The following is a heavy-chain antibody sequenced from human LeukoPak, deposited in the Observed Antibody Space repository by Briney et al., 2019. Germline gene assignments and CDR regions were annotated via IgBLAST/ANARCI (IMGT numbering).Heavy chain of an antibody. Sequence: GASVKVSCKASGYTFTSYGISWVRQAPGQGLEWMGIINPSGGSTTYAQKFQGRVTMTRDTSTNTVYMELSSLRSEDTAVYYCARLADSGTRIDYWGQGTLVTVSS. J-gene: IGHJ4*02. D-gene: IGHD1-26*01. CDR1: GYTFTSYG. V-gene: IGHV1-46*01. CDR3: ARLADSGTRIDY. CDR2: INPSGGST.